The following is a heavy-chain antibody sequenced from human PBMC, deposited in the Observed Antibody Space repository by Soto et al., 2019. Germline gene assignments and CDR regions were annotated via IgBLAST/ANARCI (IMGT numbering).Heavy chain of an antibody. CDR2: IFAILNSP. CDR1: GGTFGSYA. Sequence: QVQLVQSGAEVKKPGSSVKVSCKASGGTFGSYAITWVRRAPGQGLEWLGGIFAILNSPAYAQKFQARVVITADEITNTAYMELNSLRFDDTAVYYCAREAPYCTSATCPKFYDMDVWGQGTTVTVAS. V-gene: IGHV1-69*01. CDR3: AREAPYCTSATCPKFYDMDV. J-gene: IGHJ6*02. D-gene: IGHD2-2*01.